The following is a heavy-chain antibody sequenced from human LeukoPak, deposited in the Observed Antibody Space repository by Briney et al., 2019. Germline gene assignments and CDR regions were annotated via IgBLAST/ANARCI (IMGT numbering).Heavy chain of an antibody. CDR1: GGSFSGYY. CDR3: ARAATLSPEKFLFIAVAGNFDY. D-gene: IGHD6-19*01. J-gene: IGHJ4*02. Sequence: SETLSLTCAVYGGSFSGYYWSWIRQPPGKGLEWIGEINHSGSTNYNPSLKSRVTISVDTSKNQFSLKLSSVTAADTAVYYCARAATLSPEKFLFIAVAGNFDYWGQGTLVTVSS. CDR2: INHSGST. V-gene: IGHV4-34*01.